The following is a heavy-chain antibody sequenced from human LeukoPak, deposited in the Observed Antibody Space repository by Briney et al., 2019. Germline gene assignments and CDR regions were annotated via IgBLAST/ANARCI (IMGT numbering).Heavy chain of an antibody. CDR3: AQQPTQYYFDY. CDR2: IYYSGST. CDR1: GGSISSSSYY. V-gene: IGHV4-39*07. Sequence: PSETLSLTCTVSGGSISSSSYYWGWIRQPPGKGLEWIGSIYYSGSTYYNPSLKSRVTISVDTSKNQFSLKLSSVTAADTAVYYCAQQPTQYYFDYCGQGTLVTVSS. J-gene: IGHJ4*02. D-gene: IGHD6-13*01.